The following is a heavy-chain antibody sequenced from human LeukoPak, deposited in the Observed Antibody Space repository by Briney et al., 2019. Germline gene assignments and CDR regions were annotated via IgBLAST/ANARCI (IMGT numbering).Heavy chain of an antibody. D-gene: IGHD3-22*01. Sequence: SETLSLTCAVYGGSFSGYYWSWIRQPPGKGLEWIGEINHSGSTNYNPSLKSRVTISVDTSKNQFSLKLSSVTAADTAVYYCARGIVVDAITPCYYYYMDVWGKGTTVTVSS. J-gene: IGHJ6*03. CDR1: GGSFSGYY. CDR3: ARGIVVDAITPCYYYYMDV. V-gene: IGHV4-34*01. CDR2: INHSGST.